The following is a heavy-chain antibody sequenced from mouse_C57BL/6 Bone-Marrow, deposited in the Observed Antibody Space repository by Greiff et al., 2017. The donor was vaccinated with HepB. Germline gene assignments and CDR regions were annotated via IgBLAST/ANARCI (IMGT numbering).Heavy chain of an antibody. CDR2: IYPRGGST. CDR3: ARDTTGNWYFDV. CDR1: GYTFTSYD. D-gene: IGHD1-1*01. V-gene: IGHV1-85*01. Sequence: QVQLKESGPELVKPGASVKLSCKASGYTFTSYDINWVKQRPGQGLEWIGWIYPRGGSTKYNDKFKGKATLTVDTSSSTAYMELHSLTSEDSAVYFCARDTTGNWYFDVWGTGTTVTVSS. J-gene: IGHJ1*03.